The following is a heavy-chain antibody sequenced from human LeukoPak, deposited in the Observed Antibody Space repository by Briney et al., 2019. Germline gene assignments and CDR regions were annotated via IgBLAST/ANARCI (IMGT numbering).Heavy chain of an antibody. CDR2: INSDGSIT. D-gene: IGHD5-18*01. CDR1: GFTFSSYA. CDR3: ARDAVDTANAV. Sequence: GGSLRLSCAASGFTFSSYAMHWVRQAPGKGLVWVSHINSDGSITSYADSVKGRFTISRDNAKNTLYLQMNSLRAEDTAVYYCARDAVDTANAVWGQGTTVTVSS. J-gene: IGHJ6*02. V-gene: IGHV3-74*01.